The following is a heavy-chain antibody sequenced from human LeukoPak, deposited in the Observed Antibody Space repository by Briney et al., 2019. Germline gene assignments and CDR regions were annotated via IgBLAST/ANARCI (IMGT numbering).Heavy chain of an antibody. Sequence: PSETLSLTCSVSGDSVSSTYWSWVRQPPGKGLEWIGYIYYSGSTNYNPSLKSRVTISVDTSKNQFSLKLSSVTAADTAVYYCARDRVDTDAFDIWGQGTMVTVSS. D-gene: IGHD5-18*01. V-gene: IGHV4-59*02. J-gene: IGHJ3*02. CDR1: GDSVSSTY. CDR2: IYYSGST. CDR3: ARDRVDTDAFDI.